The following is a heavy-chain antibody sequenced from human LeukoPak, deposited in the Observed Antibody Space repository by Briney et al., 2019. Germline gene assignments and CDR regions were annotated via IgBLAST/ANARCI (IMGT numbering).Heavy chain of an antibody. CDR3: AKPRTMIVVATPFDY. Sequence: GGSLRLSCAASGFTVSSNYMSWVRQAPGKGLEWVSVIYSGGSTYYADSVKGRFTISRDNSKNTLYLQMNSLRAEDTAVYYCAKPRTMIVVATPFDYWGQGTLVTVSS. J-gene: IGHJ4*02. CDR2: IYSGGST. D-gene: IGHD3-22*01. V-gene: IGHV3-53*01. CDR1: GFTVSSNY.